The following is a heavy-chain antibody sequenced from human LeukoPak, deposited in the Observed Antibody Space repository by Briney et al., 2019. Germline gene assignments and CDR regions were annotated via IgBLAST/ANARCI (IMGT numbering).Heavy chain of an antibody. V-gene: IGHV3-66*04. J-gene: IGHJ4*02. CDR3: ARQNWGLSEFDY. CDR1: GFTVSSNY. Sequence: AGGSLRLSCAASGFTVSSNYMSWVRQAPGKGLEWVSVIYSGGSTYYADSVKGRFSISRDNSKNTVYLQMNSLRAEDTAVYYCARQNWGLSEFDYWGQGTLVTVSS. D-gene: IGHD7-27*01. CDR2: IYSGGST.